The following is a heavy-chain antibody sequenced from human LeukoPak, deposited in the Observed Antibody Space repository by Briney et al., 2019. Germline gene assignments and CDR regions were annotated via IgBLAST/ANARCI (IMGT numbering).Heavy chain of an antibody. V-gene: IGHV1-18*01. CDR1: GYTFTNFG. CDR2: ISAYNGNP. Sequence: GASVKVSCRASGYTFTNFGISWVRQAPGQGLEWIAWISAYNGNPTYAQKLQGRVTVATDTSTNTAYMELRSLTSDDTAVYFCARAGQGYYYDTSAYYFDYWGQGNLVTVSS. CDR3: ARAGQGYYYDTSAYYFDY. D-gene: IGHD3-22*01. J-gene: IGHJ4*02.